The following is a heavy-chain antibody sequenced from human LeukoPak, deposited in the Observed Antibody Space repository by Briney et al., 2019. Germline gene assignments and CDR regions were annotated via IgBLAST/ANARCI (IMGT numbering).Heavy chain of an antibody. CDR3: ARYRYGSGSYYFDY. D-gene: IGHD3-10*01. V-gene: IGHV4-38-2*02. J-gene: IGHJ4*02. CDR2: IYHSGST. CDR1: GYSISSGYY. Sequence: SETLSLTCTVSGYSISSGYYWGWIRQPPGKGLEWIGSIYHSGSTYYNPSLKSRVTISVDTSKNQFSLKLSSVTAADTAVYYCARYRYGSGSYYFDYWGQGTLVTVSS.